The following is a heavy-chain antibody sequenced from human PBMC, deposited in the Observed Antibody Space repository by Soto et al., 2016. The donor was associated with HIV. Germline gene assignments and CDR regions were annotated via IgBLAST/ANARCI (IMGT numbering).Heavy chain of an antibody. D-gene: IGHD1-26*01. V-gene: IGHV1-46*01. CDR2: VNPFGGST. CDR3: ARAASGARWDFDY. CDR1: GXTFSSNY. Sequence: QVQLVQSGAEVKKPGASVKVSCKASGXTFSSNYMHWVRQAPGQGLEWMGVVNPFGGSTTYAQKFQGRVTMTRDTSTSTVDLELNSLRSEDTAVYYCARAASGARWDFDYWGQGTLVTVSA. J-gene: IGHJ4*02.